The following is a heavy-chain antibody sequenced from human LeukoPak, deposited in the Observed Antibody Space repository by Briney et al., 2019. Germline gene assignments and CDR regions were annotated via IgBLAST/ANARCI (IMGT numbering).Heavy chain of an antibody. J-gene: IGHJ3*02. CDR1: GFTFGGYG. CDR2: MNWNGGST. V-gene: IGHV3-20*04. CDR3: VRARGYYYAVDAFDI. D-gene: IGHD3-10*01. Sequence: GGSLRLSCAASGFTFGGYGMSWVRQAPGKGLEWVSGMNWNGGSTVYADSVKGRFTISRDNAKNSLYLQMNSLRAEDTALYYCVRARGYYYAVDAFDIWGQGTMVTVSS.